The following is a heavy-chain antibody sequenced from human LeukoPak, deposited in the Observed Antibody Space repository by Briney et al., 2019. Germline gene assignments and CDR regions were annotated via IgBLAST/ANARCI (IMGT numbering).Heavy chain of an antibody. CDR3: ARASGWLAYFDY. V-gene: IGHV3-53*01. CDR1: GFTVSSNY. D-gene: IGHD6-19*01. J-gene: IGHJ4*02. Sequence: GSLRLSCAASGFTVSSNYMSWVRQAPGKGLEWVSVIYSGGSTYYADSVKGRFTISRDNAKNTLYLQMNSLRAEDTAVYYCARASGWLAYFDYWGQGTLVTVSS. CDR2: IYSGGST.